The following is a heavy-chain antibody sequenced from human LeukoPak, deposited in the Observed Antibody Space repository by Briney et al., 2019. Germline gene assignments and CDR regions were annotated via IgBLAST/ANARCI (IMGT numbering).Heavy chain of an antibody. V-gene: IGHV4-38-2*02. CDR2: LHRRGDI. CDR1: DYSISSGYY. J-gene: IGHJ4*02. CDR3: AREGPYSSSYSYFDS. Sequence: PSETLSLTCTVSDYSISSGYYWGWIRQPPGKGLEWIGSLHRRGDIYYNPSLKSRVTISVDTSNNQFSLKLNSVTAADTAIYYCAREGPYSSSYSYFDSWGQGTLVTVSS. D-gene: IGHD3-22*01.